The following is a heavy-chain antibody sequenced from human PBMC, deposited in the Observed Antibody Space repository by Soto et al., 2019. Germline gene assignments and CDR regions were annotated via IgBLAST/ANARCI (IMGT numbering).Heavy chain of an antibody. CDR1: GYTFTGYY. CDR3: ARAYCTNGVCSRSAEFDY. D-gene: IGHD2-8*01. V-gene: IGHV1-2*04. Sequence: ASVKVSCKASGYTFTGYYMHWVRQAPGQGLEWMGWINPNSGGTNYAQKFQGWVTMTRDTSISTAYMELSRLRSDDTAVYYCARAYCTNGVCSRSAEFDYWGQGTLVTVSS. CDR2: INPNSGGT. J-gene: IGHJ4*02.